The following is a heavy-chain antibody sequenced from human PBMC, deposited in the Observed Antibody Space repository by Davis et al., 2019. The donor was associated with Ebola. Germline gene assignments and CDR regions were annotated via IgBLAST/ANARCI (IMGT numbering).Heavy chain of an antibody. CDR3: ARHMRQWPYYYYGMDV. Sequence: PGGSLRLSCKGSGYSFTSYWIGWVRQMPGKGLEWMGIIYPGDSDTRYSPSFQGQVTISADKSISTAYLQWSSLKASDTAMYYCARHMRQWPYYYYGMDVWGKGTTVTVSS. CDR1: GYSFTSYW. D-gene: IGHD6-19*01. J-gene: IGHJ6*04. CDR2: IYPGDSDT. V-gene: IGHV5-51*01.